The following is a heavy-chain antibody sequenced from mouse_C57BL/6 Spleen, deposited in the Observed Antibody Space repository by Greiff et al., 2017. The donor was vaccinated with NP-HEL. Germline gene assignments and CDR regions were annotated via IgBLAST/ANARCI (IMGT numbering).Heavy chain of an antibody. CDR1: GYTFTDYN. D-gene: IGHD1-1*01. Sequence: VQLKESGPELVKPGASVKIPCKASGYTFTDYNMDWVKQSHGKSLEWIGDINPNNGGTIYNQKFKGKATLTVDKSSSTAYMELRSLTSEDTAVYYCARKAYYYGIAYWGQGTLVTVSA. V-gene: IGHV1-18*01. J-gene: IGHJ3*01. CDR2: INPNNGGT. CDR3: ARKAYYYGIAY.